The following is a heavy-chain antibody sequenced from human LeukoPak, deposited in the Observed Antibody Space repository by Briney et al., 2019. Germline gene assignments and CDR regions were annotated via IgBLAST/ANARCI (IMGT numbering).Heavy chain of an antibody. V-gene: IGHV3-74*01. CDR1: GFTFSSYW. CDR2: IKGDGIST. Sequence: PGGSLRLSCAASGFTFSSYWMNRVRHAPGQGLVWVSRIKGDGISTNYADSVKGRFTISRDIAKNTLYLQMNSLRAEDTAVYYCAKDFSSWPHYFDYWGQGTLVTVSS. D-gene: IGHD6-13*01. J-gene: IGHJ4*02. CDR3: AKDFSSWPHYFDY.